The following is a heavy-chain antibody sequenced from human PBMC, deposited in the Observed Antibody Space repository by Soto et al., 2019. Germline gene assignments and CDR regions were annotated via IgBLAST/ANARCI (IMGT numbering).Heavy chain of an antibody. J-gene: IGHJ4*02. Sequence: GGSLRLSCAASGFTFSNYAMNWVRQAPGKGLEWVAGISGSGGSTYFADSVKGRSTISRENSKNTLSLQMHSLRVDDTAVYYCAKNRVAVAGTDYWGQGTLVTVSS. D-gene: IGHD6-19*01. V-gene: IGHV3-23*01. CDR1: GFTFSNYA. CDR2: ISGSGGST. CDR3: AKNRVAVAGTDY.